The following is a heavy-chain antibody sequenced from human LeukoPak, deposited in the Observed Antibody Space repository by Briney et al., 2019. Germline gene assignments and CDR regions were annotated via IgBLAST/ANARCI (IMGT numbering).Heavy chain of an antibody. J-gene: IGHJ4*02. CDR1: GFTFSIYA. V-gene: IGHV3-23*01. Sequence: GGSLRLSCAASGFTFSIYAMNWVRQAPGKRLEWVSGISGSGGSTYYADSVKGRFTISRDNSKNTLYLQMNSLRAEDTAVYYCAKASTPEYYFDYWGQGTLVTVSS. CDR3: AKASTPEYYFDY. CDR2: ISGSGGST.